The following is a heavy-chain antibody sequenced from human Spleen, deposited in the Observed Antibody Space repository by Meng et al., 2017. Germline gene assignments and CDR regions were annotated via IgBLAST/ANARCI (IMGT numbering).Heavy chain of an antibody. CDR2: VYHSGSA. J-gene: IGHJ5*02. D-gene: IGHD4-17*01. CDR3: AREDYGDSRNNWFDP. CDR1: GGSISSGGYY. V-gene: IGHV4-61*08. Sequence: SETLSLTCTVSGGSISSGGYYWSWIRQHPGKGLEWIGYVYHSGSANYNPTLKSRVTMSVDTSRNQFSLKVSSVTAADTAVYYCAREDYGDSRNNWFDPWGQGTLVTGYS.